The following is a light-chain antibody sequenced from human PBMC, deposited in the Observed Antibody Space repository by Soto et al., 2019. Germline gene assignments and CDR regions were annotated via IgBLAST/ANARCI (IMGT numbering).Light chain of an antibody. CDR1: SSDVGSYNL. CDR2: EVS. Sequence: QSVLTQPAPVSGSPGQSITISCTGTSSDVGSYNLVSWYQQHPGKAPKLMIYEVSKRPSGVSNRFSGSKSGNTASLTISGLQAEDEADYYCCSYAGRAYVFGTGTKVTVL. CDR3: CSYAGRAYV. J-gene: IGLJ1*01. V-gene: IGLV2-23*02.